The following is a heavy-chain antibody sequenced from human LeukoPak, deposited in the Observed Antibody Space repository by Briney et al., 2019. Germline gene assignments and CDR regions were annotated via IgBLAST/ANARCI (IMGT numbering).Heavy chain of an antibody. CDR3: AKVVSGPEAFDI. J-gene: IGHJ3*02. D-gene: IGHD6-19*01. V-gene: IGHV3-23*01. CDR2: ISGSGGST. CDR1: GFTFSSYA. Sequence: GGSLRLSCAASGFTFSSYAMSWVRQAQGKGLEWVSAISGSGGSTYYADSVKGRFTISRDNSKNTLYLQMNSLRAEDTAVYYCAKVVSGPEAFDIWGQGTMVTVSS.